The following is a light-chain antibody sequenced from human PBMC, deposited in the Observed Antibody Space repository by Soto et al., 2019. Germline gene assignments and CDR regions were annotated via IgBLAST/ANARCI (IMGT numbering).Light chain of an antibody. Sequence: EIVLTQSPGTLSLSPGERATLSCRASQSVSSTYLAWYQQKPGQAPRLLIYDVSRSATGIPDRFSGSGSGTEFTLTISRLEPEDFAVYYCQQYGTSPGTFGQGTNLEIK. V-gene: IGKV3-20*01. J-gene: IGKJ2*01. CDR2: DVS. CDR1: QSVSSTY. CDR3: QQYGTSPGT.